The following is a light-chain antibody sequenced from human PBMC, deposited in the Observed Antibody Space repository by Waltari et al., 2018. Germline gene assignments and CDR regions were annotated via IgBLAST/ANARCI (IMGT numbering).Light chain of an antibody. CDR2: DAS. Sequence: SVLPHCPAPLSLSPMELVTLSCRASQTVSNNYLAWYQRRPGQPPRLLIHDASSRAPGVPDRFSGSGSVTDFTLTISRVDPEDSAVYYCQQYGISPPYTFGQGTKLEIK. CDR3: QQYGISPPYT. V-gene: IGKV3-20*01. CDR1: QTVSNNY. J-gene: IGKJ2*01.